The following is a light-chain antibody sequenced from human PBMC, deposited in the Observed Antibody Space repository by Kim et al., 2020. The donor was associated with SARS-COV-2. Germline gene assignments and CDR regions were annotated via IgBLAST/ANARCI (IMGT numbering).Light chain of an antibody. V-gene: IGKV3-20*01. Sequence: VSPGERATLSCRTSQSVNSALAWYQQKPGQAPRLLIYEASTRATGIPDRFSGSGSGTDFTLTISRLEPEDFAVYYCHQYGSFPRTFGQGTKVDIK. CDR3: HQYGSFPRT. CDR1: QSVNSA. CDR2: EAS. J-gene: IGKJ1*01.